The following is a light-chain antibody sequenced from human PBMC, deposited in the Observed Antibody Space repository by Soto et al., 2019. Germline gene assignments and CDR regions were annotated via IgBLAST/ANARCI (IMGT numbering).Light chain of an antibody. J-gene: IGLJ3*02. V-gene: IGLV2-8*01. Sequence: QSVLTQPPSASGSPGQSVTISCTGTISDVGGYNYVSWYQQHPDKAPKLMIYEVNKRPSGVPDRFSGSKSGNTASLTVSGLQAEDEADYYCGSYGGSNNWVFGGGTKVTVL. CDR3: GSYGGSNNWV. CDR1: ISDVGGYNY. CDR2: EVN.